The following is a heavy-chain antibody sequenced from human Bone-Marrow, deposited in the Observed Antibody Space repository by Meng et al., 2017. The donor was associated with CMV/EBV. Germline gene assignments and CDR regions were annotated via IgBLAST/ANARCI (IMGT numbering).Heavy chain of an antibody. CDR2: ISSSSSYT. J-gene: IGHJ4*02. D-gene: IGHD2-8*01. CDR1: GFTFSDYY. Sequence: QLVESGGGLVRPRGSLRLSCAAAGFTFSDYYMSWIRQAPGKGLEWVSYISSSSSYTNYADSVKGRFTISRDNAKNTLYLQMSSLRVDDTAVYYCAGGVAESLGCEMGNWGQGTLVTVSS. CDR3: AGGVAESLGCEMGN. V-gene: IGHV3-11*05.